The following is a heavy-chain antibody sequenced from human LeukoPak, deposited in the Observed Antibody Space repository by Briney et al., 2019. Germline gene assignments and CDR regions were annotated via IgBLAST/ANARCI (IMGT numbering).Heavy chain of an antibody. CDR3: ARGLWDMVRGVIITMDY. D-gene: IGHD3-10*01. J-gene: IGHJ4*02. CDR2: ISSSGSTI. CDR1: GFTFSSYE. Sequence: PGGSLRLSCAASGFTFSSYEMNWVRQAPGKGLEWVSYISSSGSTIYYADSVKGRFTISRDNAKNSLYLQMNSLRAEDTAVYYCARGLWDMVRGVIITMDYWGQGTLVTVSS. V-gene: IGHV3-48*03.